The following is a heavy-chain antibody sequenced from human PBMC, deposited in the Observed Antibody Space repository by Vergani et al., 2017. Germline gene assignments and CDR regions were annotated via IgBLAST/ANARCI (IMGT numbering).Heavy chain of an antibody. CDR1: GYTFTGYY. V-gene: IGHV1-2*02. CDR3: AREMGGYYGMDV. J-gene: IGHJ6*02. CDR2: INPNSVGT. Sequence: QVQLVQSGAEVKKPGASVKVSCKASGYTFTGYYMHWVRQAPGQGLEWIGWINPNSVGTNYAQKFQGRVTMTRDTSISTAYMELSRLRSDDTAVYYCAREMGGYYGMDVWGQGTTVTVSS. D-gene: IGHD2-8*01.